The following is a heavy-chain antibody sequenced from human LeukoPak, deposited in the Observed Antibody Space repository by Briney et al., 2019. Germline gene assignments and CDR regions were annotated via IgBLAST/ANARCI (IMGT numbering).Heavy chain of an antibody. CDR2: INHSGST. V-gene: IGHV4-34*01. D-gene: IGHD4-17*01. CDR3: ARAPYGDYDSAFDI. CDR1: GGSFSGYY. J-gene: IGHJ3*02. Sequence: SETLSLTCAVYGGSFSGYYWSWIRQPPGKGLEWIGEINHSGSTNYNPSLKSRVTISVDTCKNQFSLKLSSVTAADTAVYYCARAPYGDYDSAFDIWGQGTMVTVSS.